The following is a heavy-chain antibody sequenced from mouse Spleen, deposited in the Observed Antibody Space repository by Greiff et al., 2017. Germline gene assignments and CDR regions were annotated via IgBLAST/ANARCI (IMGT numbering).Heavy chain of an antibody. Sequence: QVQLKESGPGLLQSSQTLSMTCSFSGFSLSTSGMGVSWIRQPSGKGLEWLAHIYWDDDKRYNPSLKSRLTISKDTSRNQVFLKITSVDTADTATYYCARRGDYDGTGYYFDYWGQGTTLTVSS. CDR3: ARRGDYDGTGYYFDY. V-gene: IGHV8-12*01. J-gene: IGHJ2*01. CDR2: IYWDDDK. D-gene: IGHD2-4*01. CDR1: GFSLSTSGMG.